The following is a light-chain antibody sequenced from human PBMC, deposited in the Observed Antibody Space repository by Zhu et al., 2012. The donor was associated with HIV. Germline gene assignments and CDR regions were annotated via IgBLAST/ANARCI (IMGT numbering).Light chain of an antibody. J-gene: IGKJ1*01. Sequence: EIVMTQSPVTLSVSPGEGATLSCRASQSVRSNLAWYQHKPGQAPRLLIYGASTRATGIPARFSGSGSGTEFTLTISSLQSEDFAVYYCQQYNNWLPWTFGQGTKVEIK. V-gene: IGKV3-15*01. CDR2: GAS. CDR3: QQYNNWLPWT. CDR1: QSVRSN.